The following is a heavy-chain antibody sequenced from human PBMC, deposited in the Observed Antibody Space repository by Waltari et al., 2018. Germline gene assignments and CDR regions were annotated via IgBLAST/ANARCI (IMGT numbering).Heavy chain of an antibody. CDR1: GFIFSSYE. CDR2: IGGTT. D-gene: IGHD1-20*01. V-gene: IGHV3-48*03. CDR3: ARYSGTCRGDNCNHFNY. Sequence: EVQLVESGGGLAQPGGSLRLSCVASGFIFSSYEMNWVRQAPGKGLEWISYIGGTTHYADSVKGRFTISRDNAKNSLYLQRNSLSAEDTAVYYCARYSGTCRGDNCNHFNYWGPGTLVTVSS. J-gene: IGHJ4*02.